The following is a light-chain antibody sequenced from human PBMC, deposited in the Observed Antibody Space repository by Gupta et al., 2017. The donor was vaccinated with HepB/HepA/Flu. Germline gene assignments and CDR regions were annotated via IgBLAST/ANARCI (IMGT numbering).Light chain of an antibody. CDR1: SSNIGNND. J-gene: IGLJ3*02. CDR3: ETWDTSRSHRM. CDR2: DNN. Sequence: QSVLTQPPSVSAAPGQKVTISCSGSSSNIGNNDVSWYQQLPDTAPKLLIYDNNKRRSGIPDRFSGSKSGTSATLGITGLQTGDEADYYCETWDTSRSHRMFGGGTKLTVL. V-gene: IGLV1-51*02.